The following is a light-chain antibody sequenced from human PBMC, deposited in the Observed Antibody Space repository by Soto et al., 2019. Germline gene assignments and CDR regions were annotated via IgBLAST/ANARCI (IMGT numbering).Light chain of an antibody. J-gene: IGLJ1*01. V-gene: IGLV2-14*01. CDR3: SSYTSSSHYV. CDR1: SSDVGGYNY. Sequence: QSALTQPASVSESPGQSITISCTGTSSDVGGYNYVSWYQQNPGKAPKLMIYDVSNRPSGVSNRFSGSKSGNTASLTISGLQAEDEADYYCSSYTSSSHYVFGTGTKLTVL. CDR2: DVS.